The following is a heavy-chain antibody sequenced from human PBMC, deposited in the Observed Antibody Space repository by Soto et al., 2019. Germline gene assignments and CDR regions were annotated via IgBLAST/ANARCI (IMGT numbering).Heavy chain of an antibody. CDR2: ISYDGSNK. V-gene: IGHV3-30-3*01. Sequence: PGGSLRLSCAASGFTFSSYAMHWVRQAPGKGLEWVAVISYDGSNKYYADSVKGRFTISRDNSKNTLYLQMNSLRAEDTAVYYCARGIHDYWGQGTLVTVSS. CDR1: GFTFSSYA. J-gene: IGHJ4*02. CDR3: ARGIHDY.